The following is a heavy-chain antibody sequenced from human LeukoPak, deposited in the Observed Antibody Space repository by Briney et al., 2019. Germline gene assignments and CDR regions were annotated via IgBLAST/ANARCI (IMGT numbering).Heavy chain of an antibody. D-gene: IGHD3-22*01. V-gene: IGHV4-31*03. CDR1: GGSISSGDYY. J-gene: IGHJ4*02. CDR3: ARGDTSAGPYDSSGNPPDY. Sequence: SETLSLTCTVSGGSISSGDYYWSWIRQHPGKGLEWIGYIYYSGSTYYNPSLKSRVTISVDTSKNQFSLKLSSVTAADTAVYYCARGDTSAGPYDSSGNPPDYWGQGTLVTVSS. CDR2: IYYSGST.